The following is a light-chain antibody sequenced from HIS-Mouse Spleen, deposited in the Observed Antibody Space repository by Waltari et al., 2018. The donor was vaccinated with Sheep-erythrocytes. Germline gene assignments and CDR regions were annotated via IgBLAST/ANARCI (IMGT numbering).Light chain of an antibody. V-gene: IGLV2-11*01. CDR1: SSDVGGYNY. CDR3: CSYAGSYNHV. CDR2: DVI. Sequence: QSALTQPRSVSGSPGQSVTISCTGTSSDVGGYNYVSWYQQHPGKAPKLMIYDVIKRPSGVPDRFSGSKSGNTASLTISGLQAEDEADYYCCSYAGSYNHVFATGTKLTVL. J-gene: IGLJ1*01.